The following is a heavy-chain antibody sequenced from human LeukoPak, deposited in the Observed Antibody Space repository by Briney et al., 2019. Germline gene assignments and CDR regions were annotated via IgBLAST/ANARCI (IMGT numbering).Heavy chain of an antibody. CDR3: ARDSGSYWFDP. Sequence: ASVTVSFTSSGYTFTVYYIHWVRQAPGQGLEWMGWINPNSGGTNYAQKFQGRVTMTRDTSISTAYMELSRLRSDDTAVYYCARDSGSYWFDPWGQGTLVTVSS. D-gene: IGHD1-26*01. CDR2: INPNSGGT. V-gene: IGHV1-2*02. CDR1: GYTFTVYY. J-gene: IGHJ5*02.